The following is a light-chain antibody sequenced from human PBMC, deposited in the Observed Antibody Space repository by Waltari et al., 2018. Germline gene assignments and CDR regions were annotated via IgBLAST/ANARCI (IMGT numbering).Light chain of an antibody. CDR1: QSISKY. Sequence: EVVLTQSPGTLSLSPGERATLSCRASQSISKYLVWYQQRPGQAPRLLIYAASTRATGVPDRFSGSGSATDFSLTISRLEPEDFAVYYCQNHERLPATFGQGTRVEIK. CDR3: QNHERLPAT. J-gene: IGKJ1*01. V-gene: IGKV3-20*01. CDR2: AAS.